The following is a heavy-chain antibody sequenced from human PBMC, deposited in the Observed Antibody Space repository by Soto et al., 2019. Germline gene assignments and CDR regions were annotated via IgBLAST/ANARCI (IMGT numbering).Heavy chain of an antibody. D-gene: IGHD3-16*02. J-gene: IGHJ3*02. V-gene: IGHV3-9*01. CDR1: GFTLDDYA. CDR2: ISWNSGSI. Sequence: HPGGSLRLSCAASGFTLDDYAMHWVRQAPGRGLEWVSGISWNSGSIGYADSVKGRFTISRDNAKNSLYLQMNSLRAEDTALYYCAKDIITFGGVIGYHDAFDIWGKGTMVTVSS. CDR3: AKDIITFGGVIGYHDAFDI.